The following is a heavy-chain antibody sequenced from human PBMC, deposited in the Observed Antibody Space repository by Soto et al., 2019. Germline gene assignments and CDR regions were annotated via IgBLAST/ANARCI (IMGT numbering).Heavy chain of an antibody. Sequence: SETLSLTCAVSGGAFTSNNWWTWVRQPPGQGLEWIGEIYRTGSTNYNPSLRSRVTISLDKSENQFSLKVTSLTAADTAVYYCASRDPGTSVDYWGQGTLVTVPQ. V-gene: IGHV4-4*02. CDR1: GGAFTSNNW. CDR3: ASRDPGTSVDY. D-gene: IGHD1-7*01. CDR2: IYRTGST. J-gene: IGHJ4*02.